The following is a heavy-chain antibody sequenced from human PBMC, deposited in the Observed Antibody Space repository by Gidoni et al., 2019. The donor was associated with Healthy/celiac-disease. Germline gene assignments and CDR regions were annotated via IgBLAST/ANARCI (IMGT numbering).Heavy chain of an antibody. CDR1: VFTFSSYS. CDR3: ASDVDTAMVGPNWFDP. Sequence: EVQLVESGGGLVQPGGSLRLSFAASVFTFSSYSMNWVRQAPGKGLEWVSYISSSSSTIYYADSVKGRFTISRDNAKNSLYLQMNSLREEDTAVYYCASDVDTAMVGPNWFDPWGQGTLVTVSS. V-gene: IGHV3-48*02. J-gene: IGHJ5*02. CDR2: ISSSSSTI. D-gene: IGHD5-18*01.